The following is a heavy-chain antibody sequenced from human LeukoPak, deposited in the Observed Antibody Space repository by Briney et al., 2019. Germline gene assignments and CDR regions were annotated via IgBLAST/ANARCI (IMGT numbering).Heavy chain of an antibody. Sequence: GRSLRLSCAASGFTFDDYAMHWVRQAPGKGLEWVSGISWNSGSIGYADSVKGRFTISRDNAKNSLYLQMNRLGDEDTVLYYCAKDIRRSGGSIDYWGQGTRVTVSS. CDR2: ISWNSGSI. CDR1: GFTFDDYA. J-gene: IGHJ4*02. V-gene: IGHV3-9*01. CDR3: AKDIRRSGGSIDY. D-gene: IGHD2-15*01.